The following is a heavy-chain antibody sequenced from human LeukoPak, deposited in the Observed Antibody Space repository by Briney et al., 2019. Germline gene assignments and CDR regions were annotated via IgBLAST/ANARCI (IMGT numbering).Heavy chain of an antibody. CDR3: ASSKGYCSGGSCLDV. CDR2: IYYSGST. Sequence: ASETLSLTCTVSGGSISSSNYYWGWIRQPPGKGLEWIGSIYYSGSTNYNPSLKSRVTISVDTSKNQFSLKLSSVTAADTAVYYCASSKGYCSGGSCLDVWGKGTTVTISS. J-gene: IGHJ6*04. CDR1: GGSISSSNYY. V-gene: IGHV4-39*07. D-gene: IGHD2-15*01.